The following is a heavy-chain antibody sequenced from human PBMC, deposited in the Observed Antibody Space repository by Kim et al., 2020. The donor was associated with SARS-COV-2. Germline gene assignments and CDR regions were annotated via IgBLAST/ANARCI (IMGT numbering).Heavy chain of an antibody. CDR3: AKAHFEYSTYRARVSAPDY. J-gene: IGHJ4*02. D-gene: IGHD6-6*01. V-gene: IGHV3-30*02. Sequence: GRFTISRDNSKTTLYVQMNSLRAEDTAVYYCAKAHFEYSTYRARVSAPDYWGQGTLVTVSS.